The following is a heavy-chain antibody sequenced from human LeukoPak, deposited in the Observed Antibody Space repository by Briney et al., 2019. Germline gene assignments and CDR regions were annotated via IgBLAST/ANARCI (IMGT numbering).Heavy chain of an antibody. Sequence: PGGSLRLSCAASGFTFSSYWMGWVRQAPGKGLEWVANIKQDGSEKYYVDSVKGRFTISRDNAKNSLYLQMNSLRAEDTAVYYCAKDRPSGGSSLHDYWGQGTLVTVSS. D-gene: IGHD2-15*01. V-gene: IGHV3-7*03. CDR2: IKQDGSEK. CDR3: AKDRPSGGSSLHDY. J-gene: IGHJ4*02. CDR1: GFTFSSYW.